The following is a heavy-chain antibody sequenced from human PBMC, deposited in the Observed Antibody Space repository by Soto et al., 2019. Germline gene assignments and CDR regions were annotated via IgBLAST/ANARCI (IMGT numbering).Heavy chain of an antibody. CDR3: ASKPQNWNIWMVY. V-gene: IGHV4-59*01. Sequence: SETLSLTCTVSGGSISSYYWSWIRQPPGKGLEWIGYIYYSGSTNYNPSLKSRVTISVDTSKNQFSLKLSSVTAADTAVYYCASKPQNWNIWMVYWGPGILVTVSS. D-gene: IGHD1-1*01. CDR2: IYYSGST. J-gene: IGHJ4*02. CDR1: GGSISSYY.